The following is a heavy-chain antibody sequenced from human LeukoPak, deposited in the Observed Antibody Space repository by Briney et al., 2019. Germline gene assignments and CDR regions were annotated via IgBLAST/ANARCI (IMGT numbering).Heavy chain of an antibody. CDR3: ARLERRLEAIDY. J-gene: IGHJ4*02. CDR2: IYPSDSDT. Sequence: GESLKISCKGSGHSFTTYWIAWVRQMPGKGLEWMGIIYPSDSDTRYSPSFQGQVTISADKSISTAYLQWSSLKASDTAMYYCARLERRLEAIDYWGQGTLVTVSS. D-gene: IGHD1-1*01. V-gene: IGHV5-51*01. CDR1: GHSFTTYW.